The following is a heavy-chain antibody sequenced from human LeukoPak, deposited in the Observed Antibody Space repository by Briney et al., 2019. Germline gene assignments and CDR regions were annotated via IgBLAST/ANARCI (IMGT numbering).Heavy chain of an antibody. CDR3: ARGRMKTETNWHFDL. D-gene: IGHD4-17*01. Sequence: KTSQTLSLTCAVSGGSITTGNFYWTWVRQPPGKGLEWIGHIYHSGRPNYNPSLKSRILLSVDTSKNQISLNLTSMTAADTAVYYCARGRMKTETNWHFDLWGRGTLVTVSS. CDR1: GGSITTGNFY. J-gene: IGHJ2*01. CDR2: IYHSGRP. V-gene: IGHV4-30-4*01.